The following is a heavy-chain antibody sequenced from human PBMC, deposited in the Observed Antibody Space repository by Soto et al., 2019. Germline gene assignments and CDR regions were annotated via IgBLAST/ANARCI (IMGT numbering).Heavy chain of an antibody. Sequence: EMQLVESGGGLVQPGGSLRLSCAGSGLTFRNDWLSWVRQAPGKGLEWVANINQDGSERYYVDSVRGRFTISRDNVENSLYLQLTSLRPDDTTVYYCAVYGYSVWAAAYWGQGTLVTVST. CDR2: INQDGSER. CDR3: AVYGYSVWAAAY. V-gene: IGHV3-7*03. CDR1: GLTFRNDW. D-gene: IGHD4-4*01. J-gene: IGHJ4*02.